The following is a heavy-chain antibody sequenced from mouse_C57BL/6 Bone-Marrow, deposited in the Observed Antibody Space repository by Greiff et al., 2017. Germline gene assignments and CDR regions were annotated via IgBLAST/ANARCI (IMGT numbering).Heavy chain of an antibody. CDR1: GYTFTSYW. J-gene: IGHJ2*01. V-gene: IGHV1-55*01. CDR3: ARSGPLGRSFDY. D-gene: IGHD4-1*01. Sequence: QVHVKQPGAELVKPGASVKMSCKASGYTFTSYWITWVKQRPGQGLEWIGDIYPTSGRTNYNEKFKSKAILTVDTSSNTAYMQHSSLTSEDSAVFYCARSGPLGRSFDYGGQGTTLTVSS. CDR2: IYPTSGRT.